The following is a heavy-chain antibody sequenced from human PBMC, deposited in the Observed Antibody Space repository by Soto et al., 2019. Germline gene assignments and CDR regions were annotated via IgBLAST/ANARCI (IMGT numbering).Heavy chain of an antibody. CDR3: ARHQSHSSSYVDP. Sequence: SETLSLTCAVYGGSFSSSSYYWGWIRQPPGKGLEWIGSIYYSGSTYYNPSLKSRVTISVDTSKNQFSLKLSSVTAADTAVYYCARHQSHSSSYVDPWGQGTLVTVSS. CDR1: GGSFSSSSYY. D-gene: IGHD6-13*01. CDR2: IYYSGST. V-gene: IGHV4-39*01. J-gene: IGHJ5*02.